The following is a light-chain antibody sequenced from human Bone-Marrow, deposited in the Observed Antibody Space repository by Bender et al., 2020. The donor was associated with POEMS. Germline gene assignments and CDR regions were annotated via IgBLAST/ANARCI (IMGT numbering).Light chain of an antibody. V-gene: IGLV1-44*01. CDR3: ATWDDTMTGPVI. Sequence: QSVLTQPPSASGTPGQRVTISCSGGSSNIGAHAVNWYQHLPGTAPKLLIYSSHRRPSEVPDRFSGSRSGTSASLAISGLQAEDEADYYCATWDDTMTGPVIFGGGTRLTVL. CDR1: SSNIGAHA. J-gene: IGLJ2*01. CDR2: SSH.